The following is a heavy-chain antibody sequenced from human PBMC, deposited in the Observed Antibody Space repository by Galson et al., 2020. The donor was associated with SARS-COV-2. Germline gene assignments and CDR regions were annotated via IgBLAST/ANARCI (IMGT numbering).Heavy chain of an antibody. V-gene: IGHV1-69*10. CDR1: GGAFSSYA. Sequence: KISCKASGGAFSSYAISWVRQAPGQGLEWMGGIIPILGIANYAQKFQGRVTITADKSTSTAYMELSSLRSEDTAVYYCATGGYSYGYFNDYYYMDVGGKGTTVTVSS. CDR2: IIPILGIA. CDR3: ATGGYSYGYFNDYYYMDV. J-gene: IGHJ6*03. D-gene: IGHD5-18*01.